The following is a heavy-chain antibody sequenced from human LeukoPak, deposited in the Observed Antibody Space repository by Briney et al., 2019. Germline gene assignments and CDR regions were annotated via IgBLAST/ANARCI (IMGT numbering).Heavy chain of an antibody. CDR2: IYPGDSDT. J-gene: IGHJ4*02. D-gene: IGHD5-18*01. Sequence: GASLKISFQGSGYSFTSYWIGWVRPLHGKGLEWMGIIYPGDSDTRYSPSFQGQVTISADKSISTAYLQWSSLKASDTAMYYCATGYSYGRIDYWGQGTLVTVSS. CDR3: ATGYSYGRIDY. CDR1: GYSFTSYW. V-gene: IGHV5-51*01.